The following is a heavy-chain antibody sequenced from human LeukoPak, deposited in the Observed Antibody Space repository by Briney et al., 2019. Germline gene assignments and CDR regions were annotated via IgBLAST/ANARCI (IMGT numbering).Heavy chain of an antibody. CDR2: IYYGGSS. V-gene: IGHV4-39*01. D-gene: IGHD4-17*01. CDR3: ARRPVTTVTHVRGALQNWFDP. CDR1: GDSIGSSSYF. Sequence: SETLSLTCTVSGDSIGSSSYFWDWIRQPPGKGLEWIGSIYYGGSSYYNPSLKSRVTISVDTSKNQFSLKLSSVTAADTAVYYCARRPVTTVTHVRGALQNWFDPWGQGTLVTVSS. J-gene: IGHJ5*02.